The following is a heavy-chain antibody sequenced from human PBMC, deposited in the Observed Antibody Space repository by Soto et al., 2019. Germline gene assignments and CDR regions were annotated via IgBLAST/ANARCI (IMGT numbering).Heavy chain of an antibody. J-gene: IGHJ4*02. CDR2: LSFDGTAE. CDR3: ARLATRLQSMEVLEY. Sequence: QVQLVESGGGVVQPGTSLRLSCKASGFIFRDYLIHWVRQAPGKGLEWLAVLSFDGTAEYYADSTRGRCTLSRDIPKSTTYLVINNVRREDTAMYYCARLATRLQSMEVLEYWGQGTLVTVPS. CDR1: GFIFRDYL. V-gene: IGHV3-30*03. D-gene: IGHD2-21*02.